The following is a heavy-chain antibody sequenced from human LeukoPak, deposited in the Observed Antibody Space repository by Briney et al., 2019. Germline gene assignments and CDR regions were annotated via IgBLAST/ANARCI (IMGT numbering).Heavy chain of an antibody. CDR1: SGSISSGDYY. CDR3: ARAVGVGATTDY. J-gene: IGHJ4*02. Sequence: SETLSLTCTVSSGSISSGDYYWSWIRQPPVNGLDWIGYIYYSGSTYYNLSLKSRVTISVDTSKNQFSLKLSSVTAADTAVYYCARAVGVGATTDYWGQGTLVTVSS. CDR2: IYYSGST. V-gene: IGHV4-30-4*08. D-gene: IGHD1-26*01.